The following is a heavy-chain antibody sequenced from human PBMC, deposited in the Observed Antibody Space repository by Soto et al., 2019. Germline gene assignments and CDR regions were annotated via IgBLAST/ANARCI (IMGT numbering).Heavy chain of an antibody. J-gene: IGHJ6*02. D-gene: IGHD2-21*01. V-gene: IGHV4-34*01. CDR2: INHSGST. CDR1: GGSFSGYY. CDR3: ARKGIGDGYDGMDV. Sequence: PSETLSLTCAVYGGSFSGYYWSWIRQPPGKGLEWIGEINHSGSTNYNPSLKSRVTISVDTSKNQFSLKLSSVTAADTAVYYCARKGIGDGYDGMDVWGQGTTVTVSS.